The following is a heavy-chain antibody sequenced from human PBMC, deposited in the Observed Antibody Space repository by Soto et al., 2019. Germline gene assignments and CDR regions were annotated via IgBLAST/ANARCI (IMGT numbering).Heavy chain of an antibody. D-gene: IGHD3-16*02. Sequence: GESLKISCKGSGYSFSSYWSGWVRQMPGKGLEWMGIIYPGDSDTRYSPSFQGQVTISADKSISTAYLQWSSLKASDTAMYYCARRPRGDYIWGSYRYPLFDYWGQGTLVTVSS. V-gene: IGHV5-51*01. CDR2: IYPGDSDT. CDR3: ARRPRGDYIWGSYRYPLFDY. J-gene: IGHJ4*02. CDR1: GYSFSSYW.